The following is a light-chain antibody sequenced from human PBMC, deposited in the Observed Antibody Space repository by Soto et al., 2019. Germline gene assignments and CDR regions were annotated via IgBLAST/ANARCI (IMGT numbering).Light chain of an antibody. V-gene: IGKV3-15*01. J-gene: IGKJ1*01. CDR3: QQYNNWPPDRT. CDR1: QSVGSN. Sequence: EIVMTQSPATLSVSPGERATLSCRASQSVGSNLAWYLLKPGQAPRLLIYGASTRATGIPARFSGSGSGTDFTLTISSLQSEDFAIYFCQQYNNWPPDRTFGQGTKVEIK. CDR2: GAS.